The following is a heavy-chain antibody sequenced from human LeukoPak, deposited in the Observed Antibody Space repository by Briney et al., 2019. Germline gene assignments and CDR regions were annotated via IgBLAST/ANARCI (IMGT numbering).Heavy chain of an antibody. D-gene: IGHD3-22*01. CDR2: IIPIFGTA. Sequence: SVKVSCKASGGTFSSYAISWVRQAPGQGLEWMGGIIPIFGTANYAQKFQGRVTITADKSTGTAYMELSSLRSEDTAVYYCARFHYDSSGALMGDFDYWGQGTLVTVSS. CDR1: GGTFSSYA. V-gene: IGHV1-69*06. CDR3: ARFHYDSSGALMGDFDY. J-gene: IGHJ4*02.